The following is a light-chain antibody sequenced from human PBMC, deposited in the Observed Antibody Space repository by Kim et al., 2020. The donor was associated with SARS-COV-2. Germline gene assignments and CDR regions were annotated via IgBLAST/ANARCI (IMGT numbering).Light chain of an antibody. V-gene: IGKV3-20*01. CDR2: GAS. CDR3: QQHETSPPT. CDR1: QSISSNF. Sequence: SPGERATLSCRASQSISSNFFAWYQQKPGQAPRLLIYGASSRATGIPDRFSGSGSVTDFSLTINRLEPEDFAVYYCQQHETSPPTFGQGTKVDIK. J-gene: IGKJ1*01.